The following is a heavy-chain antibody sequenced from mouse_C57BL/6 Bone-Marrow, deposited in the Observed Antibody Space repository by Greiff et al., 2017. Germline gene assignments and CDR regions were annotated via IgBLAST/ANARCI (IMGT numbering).Heavy chain of an antibody. CDR1: GFTFTDYY. D-gene: IGHD3-3*01. V-gene: IGHV7-3*01. J-gene: IGHJ2*01. Sequence: EVQLVESGGGLVQPGGSLSLSCAASGFTFTDYYMSWVRQPPGKALEWLGFIRNKANGYTTEYSASVKGRFTISRDNSKSILYLQMNALRAEDSATYYCARLGCYFDYWGQGTTLTVSS. CDR2: IRNKANGYTT. CDR3: ARLGCYFDY.